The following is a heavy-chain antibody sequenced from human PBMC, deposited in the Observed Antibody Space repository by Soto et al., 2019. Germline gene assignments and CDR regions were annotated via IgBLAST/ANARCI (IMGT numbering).Heavy chain of an antibody. CDR3: VRRHVSATGIDWFDH. Sequence: QVQLVQSGTEVKKPGASVKVSCKASGYTFTSYGIHWVRQAPGQRLEWMGWINAANGDTKYSPKFKGRVTITRDTSASTAYMELSSLRSEDTAVYYCVRRHVSATGIDWFDHWGQGTLVTVSS. V-gene: IGHV1-3*01. CDR1: GYTFTSYG. J-gene: IGHJ5*02. D-gene: IGHD6-13*01. CDR2: INAANGDT.